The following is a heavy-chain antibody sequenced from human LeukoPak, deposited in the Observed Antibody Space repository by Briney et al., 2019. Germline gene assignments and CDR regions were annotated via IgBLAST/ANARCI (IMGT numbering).Heavy chain of an antibody. J-gene: IGHJ4*02. CDR2: IRYDGSNK. D-gene: IGHD1-26*01. V-gene: IGHV3-30*02. Sequence: GGSLRLSCAASGFTFSSYGMHWVRQAPGKGLEWVAFIRYDGSNKYFADSVKGRFTISRDNSENTLYLQMNSLRAEDTAVYYCAKDRGGSYFGSAFDYWGQGTLVTVSS. CDR3: AKDRGGSYFGSAFDY. CDR1: GFTFSSYG.